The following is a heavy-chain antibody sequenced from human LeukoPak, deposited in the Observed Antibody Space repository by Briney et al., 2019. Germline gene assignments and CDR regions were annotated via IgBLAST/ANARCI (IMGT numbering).Heavy chain of an antibody. CDR1: GLTFSSYA. D-gene: IGHD3-22*01. V-gene: IGHV3-21*01. J-gene: IGHJ4*02. Sequence: PGGSLRLSCAASGLTFSSYAMSWVRQAPGKGLEWVSSISSSSSYIYYADSVKGRFTISRDNAKNSLYLQMNSLRAEDTAVYYCARDLIWDYDRSGSREYWGQGTLVTVSS. CDR2: ISSSSSYI. CDR3: ARDLIWDYDRSGSREY.